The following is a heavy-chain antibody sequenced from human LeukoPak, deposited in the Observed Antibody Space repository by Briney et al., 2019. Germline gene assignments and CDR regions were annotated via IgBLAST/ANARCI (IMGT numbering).Heavy chain of an antibody. Sequence: GGSLKLSCAASGFTFSSYAMHWVRQAPGKGLEYVSGISSNGGSTYYANSVKGRFTISRDNSKNTLYLQMGSLRAEDMAVYYCAREIMGATMAIDYWGQGTLVIVSS. J-gene: IGHJ4*02. CDR2: ISSNGGST. CDR1: GFTFSSYA. D-gene: IGHD1-26*01. V-gene: IGHV3-64*01. CDR3: AREIMGATMAIDY.